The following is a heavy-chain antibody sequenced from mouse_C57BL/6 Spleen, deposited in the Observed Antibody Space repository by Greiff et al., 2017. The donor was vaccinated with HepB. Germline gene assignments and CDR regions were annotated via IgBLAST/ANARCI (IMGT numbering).Heavy chain of an antibody. V-gene: IGHV1-18*01. Sequence: VQLQQSGPELVKPGASVKIPCKASGYTFTDYNMDWVKQSHGKSLEWIGDINPNNGGTIYNQKFKGKATLTVDKSSSTAYMELRSLTSEDTAVYYCARGGYDYEGYWYFDVWGTGTTVTVSS. CDR2: INPNNGGT. J-gene: IGHJ1*03. D-gene: IGHD2-4*01. CDR1: GYTFTDYN. CDR3: ARGGYDYEGYWYFDV.